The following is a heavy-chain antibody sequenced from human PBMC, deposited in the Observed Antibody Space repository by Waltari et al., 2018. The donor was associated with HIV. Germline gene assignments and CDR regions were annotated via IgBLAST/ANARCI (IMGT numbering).Heavy chain of an antibody. Sequence: QVQLVQSGAEVKKPGASVKVSCKSYGYTFTSYDSTWVPQATGQGLEWLGWMNPNSGNTGYAQRFQGRVTMTRNTSISTAYMELSSLRSEDTAVYFCARGPQDYPKYYFDYWGQGTLVTVSS. V-gene: IGHV1-8*01. CDR3: ARGPQDYPKYYFDY. CDR1: GYTFTSYD. CDR2: MNPNSGNT. J-gene: IGHJ4*02. D-gene: IGHD4-17*01.